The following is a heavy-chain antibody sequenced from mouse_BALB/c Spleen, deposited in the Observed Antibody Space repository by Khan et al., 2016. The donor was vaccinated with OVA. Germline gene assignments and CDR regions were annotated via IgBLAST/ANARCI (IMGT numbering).Heavy chain of an antibody. CDR1: GYTFTNYW. D-gene: IGHD3-1*01. Sequence: QVQLQQSGAELVRPGTSVKMSCKAAGYTFTNYWIGWVKQRPGHGLEWIGDTYPGGGYTNYNEKFKGKATLTADTSSSKAYLQLSGLSSEDSAIYYCSIRGAALATCDYFDCWGQGTTLTVAS. V-gene: IGHV1-63*02. CDR2: TYPGGGYT. CDR3: SIRGAALATCDYFDC. J-gene: IGHJ2*01.